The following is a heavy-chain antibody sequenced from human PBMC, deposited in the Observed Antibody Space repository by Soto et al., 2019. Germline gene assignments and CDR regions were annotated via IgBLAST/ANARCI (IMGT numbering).Heavy chain of an antibody. D-gene: IGHD6-19*01. CDR3: ARGQFGSGGGYFDY. CDR2: ISSSASTI. CDR1: GFTFSSYE. Sequence: EVQLVESGGGLVQPGGSLRLSCAASGFTFSSYEMNWVRQAPGKGLEWVSYISSSASTIYYADSVKGRFTISRDNAKNSLYLKMNGLRAEDTAVYYCARGQFGSGGGYFDYWGQETLVTVSS. J-gene: IGHJ4*02. V-gene: IGHV3-48*03.